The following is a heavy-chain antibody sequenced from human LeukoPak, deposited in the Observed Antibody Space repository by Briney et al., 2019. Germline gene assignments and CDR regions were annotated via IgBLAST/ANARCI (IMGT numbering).Heavy chain of an antibody. Sequence: GGSLRLSCAVSGFTFTNFWMSWVRQAPGRGLEWVANIHPEGNQKYHVGSVKGRFTISRDNTKNLLFLQMDGLRVEDTAVYYCAGGDDSSGDHWGQGTLVTVSS. CDR1: GFTFTNFW. J-gene: IGHJ4*02. CDR2: IHPEGNQK. CDR3: AGGDDSSGDH. D-gene: IGHD1-1*01. V-gene: IGHV3-7*04.